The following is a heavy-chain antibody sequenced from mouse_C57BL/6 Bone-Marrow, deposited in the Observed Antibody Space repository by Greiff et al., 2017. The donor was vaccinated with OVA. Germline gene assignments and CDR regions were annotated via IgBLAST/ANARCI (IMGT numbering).Heavy chain of an antibody. J-gene: IGHJ4*01. Sequence: EVKVVESGGGLVQSGRSLRLSCATSGFTFSDFYMEWVRQAPGKGLEWIAASRNKANDYTTEYSASVKGRFIVSRDTSQSILYLQMNALRAEDTAIYYCARVYDGYPFYARDYWGQGTSVTVSS. CDR2: SRNKANDYTT. V-gene: IGHV7-1*01. D-gene: IGHD2-3*01. CDR1: GFTFSDFY. CDR3: ARVYDGYPFYARDY.